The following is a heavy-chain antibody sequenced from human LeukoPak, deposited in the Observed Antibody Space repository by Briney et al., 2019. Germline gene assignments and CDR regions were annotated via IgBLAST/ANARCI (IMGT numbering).Heavy chain of an antibody. V-gene: IGHV3-23*01. J-gene: IGHJ4*02. CDR2: ISGSGGST. CDR1: GFTFSSYA. Sequence: GGSLRLSCAASGFTFSSYAMSWVRQAPGKGLEWVSAISGSGGSTYYADSVKGRFTISRDNSKNTLYLQMNSLRAEDMAVYYCAKFGGGIAARRYYFDYWGQGTLVTVSS. CDR3: AKFGGGIAARRYYFDY. D-gene: IGHD6-6*01.